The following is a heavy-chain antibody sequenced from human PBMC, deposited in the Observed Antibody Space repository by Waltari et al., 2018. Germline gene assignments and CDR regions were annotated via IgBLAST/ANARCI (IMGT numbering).Heavy chain of an antibody. D-gene: IGHD6-19*01. J-gene: IGHJ4*02. Sequence: EVQLVESGGGMVREGGSLRLSCEAAGFTFNEYGTSWARQVPGKGLEWVSGINWSGARTSYADSVMGRFTVSRDNAMNSLYLEMSSLRAEDTALYYCVREVFGSGWRESYFFDYWGQGTLVTVSS. V-gene: IGHV3-20*04. CDR2: INWSGART. CDR1: GFTFNEYG. CDR3: VREVFGSGWRESYFFDY.